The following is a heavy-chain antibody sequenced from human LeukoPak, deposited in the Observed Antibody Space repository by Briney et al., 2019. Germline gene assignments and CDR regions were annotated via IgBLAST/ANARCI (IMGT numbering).Heavy chain of an antibody. CDR3: AKSDITFGGVIVIPHFDY. Sequence: GGSLRLSCAASGFTFSDYYMSWIRQAPGKGLEWVSYISSSGSTIYYADSVKGRFTISRDNAKNTLYLQMNSLRAEDTAVYYCAKSDITFGGVIVIPHFDYWGQGTLVTVSS. V-gene: IGHV3-11*01. J-gene: IGHJ4*02. CDR2: ISSSGSTI. D-gene: IGHD3-16*02. CDR1: GFTFSDYY.